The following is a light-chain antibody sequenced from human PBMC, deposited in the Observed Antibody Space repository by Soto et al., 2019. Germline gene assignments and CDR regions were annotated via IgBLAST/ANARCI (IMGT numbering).Light chain of an antibody. V-gene: IGKV1-33*01. CDR1: QSISNH. Sequence: IQMPQSPTSMSASVEDRVIITCRASQSISNHLNGYQQKPGNAPNLLIYDTSVLETGVPSRFSGSKSGTDFTFTISSLQPEDVATYYCQHYDNLPITFGQGTRLEIK. CDR2: DTS. CDR3: QHYDNLPIT. J-gene: IGKJ5*01.